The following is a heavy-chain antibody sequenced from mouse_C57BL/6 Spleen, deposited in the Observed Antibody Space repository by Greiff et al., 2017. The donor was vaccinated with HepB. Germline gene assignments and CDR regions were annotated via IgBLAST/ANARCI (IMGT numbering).Heavy chain of an antibody. CDR2: IDPSDSYT. V-gene: IGHV1-69*01. CDR1: GYTFTSYW. D-gene: IGHD1-1*01. J-gene: IGHJ2*01. Sequence: QVQLQQPGAELVMPGASVKLSCKASGYTFTSYWMHWVKQRPGQGLEWIGEIDPSDSYTNYNQKFKGKSTLTVDKSSSTAYMQLSSLTSEDSAVYYCARWGYYGYFDYWGQGTTLTVSS. CDR3: ARWGYYGYFDY.